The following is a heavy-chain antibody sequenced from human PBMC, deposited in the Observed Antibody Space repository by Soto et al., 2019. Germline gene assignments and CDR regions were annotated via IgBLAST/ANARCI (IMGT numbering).Heavy chain of an antibody. Sequence: PSETLPLTCTVSGGSVTSYYWSWIRQPPGKGMEWIGYLYYSGSTSYNPSLKSRVTMSVDMSKNQFSLTLTSVTAADTAVYYCARGTDYTQIASYHYGLDVWGQGTTVTVSS. CDR2: LYYSGST. J-gene: IGHJ6*02. D-gene: IGHD4-4*01. V-gene: IGHV4-59*02. CDR3: ARGTDYTQIASYHYGLDV. CDR1: GGSVTSYY.